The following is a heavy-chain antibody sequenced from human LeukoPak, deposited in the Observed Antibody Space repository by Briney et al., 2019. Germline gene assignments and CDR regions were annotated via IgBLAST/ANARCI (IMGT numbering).Heavy chain of an antibody. CDR1: GGSISSYY. Sequence: SETLSLTCTVSGGSISSYYWSWIRQPPGKGLEWIGYIYFSGSTNYNPSLKGRVTISVDTSKNQFSLKLSSVTAADTAVYYCARDGGIAAAGIDYWGQGTLVTVSS. CDR2: IYFSGST. V-gene: IGHV4-59*12. J-gene: IGHJ4*02. D-gene: IGHD6-13*01. CDR3: ARDGGIAAAGIDY.